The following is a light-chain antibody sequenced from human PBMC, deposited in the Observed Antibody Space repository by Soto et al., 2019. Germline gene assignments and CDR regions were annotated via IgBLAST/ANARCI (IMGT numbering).Light chain of an antibody. CDR2: GAS. CDR3: QQSGTSPPVA. CDR1: QSVSSY. Sequence: EIALTQSPGTLSLSPGARAAISGLASQSVSSYLAWYQQKPGQAPRLLIYGASNRATGIPDRFSGSGSGTDFTLTISRLEPEDFAVYYCQQSGTSPPVAFGGGTKVDIK. V-gene: IGKV3-20*01. J-gene: IGKJ4*01.